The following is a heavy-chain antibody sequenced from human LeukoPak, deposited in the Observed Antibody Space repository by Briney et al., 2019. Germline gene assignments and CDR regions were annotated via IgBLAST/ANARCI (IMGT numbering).Heavy chain of an antibody. Sequence: NPGGSLRLSCAASGFTFSNAWMSWVRQAPGKGLEWVGRIKSKTDGGTTDYAAPVKGRFTISRDDSKNTLYLQMNSLKTEDTAVYYCTPRYKELLWRDYWGQGTLVTVSS. CDR2: IKSKTDGGTT. V-gene: IGHV3-15*01. J-gene: IGHJ4*02. D-gene: IGHD3-10*01. CDR3: TPRYKELLWRDY. CDR1: GFTFSNAW.